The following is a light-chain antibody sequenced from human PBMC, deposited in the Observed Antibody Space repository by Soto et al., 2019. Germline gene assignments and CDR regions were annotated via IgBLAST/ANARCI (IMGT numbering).Light chain of an antibody. J-gene: IGKJ5*01. CDR3: QQRNYWQVT. Sequence: EIVLTQSPGTLSLSPGERATLSCRASQSVSGSYIAWYQQKPGQAPRLLIYDASNRATGIPARFSGSGSGTDFTLTISSLETEDFAVYYCQQRNYWQVTFGQGTRLEIK. V-gene: IGKV3-11*01. CDR2: DAS. CDR1: QSVSGSY.